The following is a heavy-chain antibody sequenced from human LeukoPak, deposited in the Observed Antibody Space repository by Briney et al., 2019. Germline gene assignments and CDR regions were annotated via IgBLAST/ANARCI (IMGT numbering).Heavy chain of an antibody. CDR2: INPNSGGT. CDR1: GYTFTGYY. V-gene: IGHV1-2*02. D-gene: IGHD3-22*01. CDR3: ATEAKEYYYDSSGYIGNWFDP. J-gene: IGHJ5*02. Sequence: ASVKVSCKASGYTFTGYYMHWVRQAPGQGLEWMGWINPNSGGTNYAQKFQGRVTMTRDTSISTAYMELSRLRSDDTAVYYCATEAKEYYYDSSGYIGNWFDPWGQGTLATVSS.